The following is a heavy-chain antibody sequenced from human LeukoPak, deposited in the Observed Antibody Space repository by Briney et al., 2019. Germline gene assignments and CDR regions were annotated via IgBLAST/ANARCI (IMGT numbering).Heavy chain of an antibody. V-gene: IGHV4-59*01. Sequence: SETLSLTCTVSGGSISSYYWSWIRQPPGKGLEWIGYIYYSGSTNYNPSLKSRVTISVDTSKNQFSLKLSSVTAADTAVYYCARASPNFWSGYSYYFDYWGQGTLVTVSS. CDR1: GGSISSYY. J-gene: IGHJ4*02. D-gene: IGHD3-3*01. CDR2: IYYSGST. CDR3: ARASPNFWSGYSYYFDY.